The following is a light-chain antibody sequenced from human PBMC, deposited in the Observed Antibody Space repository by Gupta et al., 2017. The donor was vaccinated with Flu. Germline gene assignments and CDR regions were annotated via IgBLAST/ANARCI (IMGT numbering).Light chain of an antibody. V-gene: IGLV3-21*03. Sequence: SSVLTQPPSLPVAPGKPARITCGETNIGSKSVHWYQQKPGQAPVLVVHYDSDRHSGIPDRFSGSNSGNTATLTISRVEAGDEADYYCQVWYSGSDHVVFGGGTKLTVL. CDR2: YDS. CDR3: QVWYSGSDHVV. J-gene: IGLJ2*01. CDR1: NIGSKS.